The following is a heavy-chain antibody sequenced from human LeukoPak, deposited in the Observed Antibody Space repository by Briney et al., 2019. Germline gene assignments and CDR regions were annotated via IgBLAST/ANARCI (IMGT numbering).Heavy chain of an antibody. CDR2: VSGSSNI. V-gene: IGHV3-21*01. CDR3: ARDGLHTAHFDY. CDR1: GFTFSSYT. Sequence: GGPLRLSCAASGFTFSSYTMNWVRQAPGKGLEWVSTVSGSSNIHYSDSVKGRFTISRDKARNSLYLQMNSLRDEDTAVYYCARDGLHTAHFDYWGQGTLVTVSS. J-gene: IGHJ4*02. D-gene: IGHD5-18*01.